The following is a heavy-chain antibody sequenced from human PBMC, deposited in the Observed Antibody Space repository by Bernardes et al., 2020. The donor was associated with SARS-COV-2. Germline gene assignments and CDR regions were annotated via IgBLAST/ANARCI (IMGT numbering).Heavy chain of an antibody. Sequence: SETLSLTCTVSGGSINSANYYWSWIRQPAGKGLEWIGRIYTSGMSKYNPSLKSRVTISIDRSKNQISLKLISVTAADTAMYYCARDTPDYSDPGNWGQGTLVNVSS. CDR1: GGSINSANYY. J-gene: IGHJ4*02. D-gene: IGHD4-4*01. V-gene: IGHV4-61*02. CDR3: ARDTPDYSDPGN. CDR2: IYTSGMS.